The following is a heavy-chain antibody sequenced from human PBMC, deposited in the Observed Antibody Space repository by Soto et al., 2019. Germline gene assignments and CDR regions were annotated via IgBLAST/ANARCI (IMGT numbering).Heavy chain of an antibody. Sequence: SETLSLTCTVSGDSISSSAYYWGWLRQPPGKGLEWVGSIHYGGNTYYNPSLKSRVTISVDTSKNQVSLKLTSVTAADTALYYCARTYCRNGSCKKTVFDYWGQGTLGTGSS. J-gene: IGHJ4*02. CDR3: ARTYCRNGSCKKTVFDY. V-gene: IGHV4-39*01. CDR2: IHYGGNT. D-gene: IGHD2-8*01. CDR1: GDSISSSAYY.